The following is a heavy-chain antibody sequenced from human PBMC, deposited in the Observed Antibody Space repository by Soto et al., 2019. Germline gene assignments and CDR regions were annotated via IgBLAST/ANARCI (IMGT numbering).Heavy chain of an antibody. Sequence: SETLSLSCTVSGGSISGYYWSWIRQPPGKGLEWIGYMYYSGSTNYNPSLKSRVTMSVDTSKNQFSLKLSSVTAADTAVYYCALGLYDSRPPHFDYWGQGTLVTVSS. CDR1: GGSISGYY. CDR3: ALGLYDSRPPHFDY. J-gene: IGHJ4*02. D-gene: IGHD3-22*01. V-gene: IGHV4-59*01. CDR2: MYYSGST.